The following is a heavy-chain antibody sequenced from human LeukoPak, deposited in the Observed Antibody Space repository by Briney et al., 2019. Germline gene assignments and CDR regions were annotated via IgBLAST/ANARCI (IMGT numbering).Heavy chain of an antibody. V-gene: IGHV4-59*01. CDR3: ARVAHSYGCPFDY. Sequence: PSETLSLTCTVSGGSISSYYWSWIRQPPGKGLEWIGYIYYSGSTNYNPSLKSRVTISVDTSKNQFSLKLSSVTAADTAVYYCARVAHSYGCPFDYWGQGTLVTVSS. D-gene: IGHD5-18*01. J-gene: IGHJ4*02. CDR1: GGSISSYY. CDR2: IYYSGST.